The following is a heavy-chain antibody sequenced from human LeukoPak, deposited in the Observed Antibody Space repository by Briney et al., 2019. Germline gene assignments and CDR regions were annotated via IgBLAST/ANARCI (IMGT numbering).Heavy chain of an antibody. D-gene: IGHD3-22*01. CDR3: AREVLRYYYDSSGYFDY. V-gene: IGHV4-4*07. Sequence: SETLSLTCTVSGGSISSYYWSWIRQPAGKGLEWIGRIYTSGSTNYNPSLKSRATMSVDTSKNQFSLKLSSVTAADTAVYYCAREVLRYYYDSSGYFDYWGQRTLVTVSS. CDR2: IYTSGST. CDR1: GGSISSYY. J-gene: IGHJ4*02.